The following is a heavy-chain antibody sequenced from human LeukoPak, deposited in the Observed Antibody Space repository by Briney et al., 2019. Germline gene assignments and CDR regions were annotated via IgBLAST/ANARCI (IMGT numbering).Heavy chain of an antibody. CDR2: INPSGAST. CDR3: ARGDRRRPPSSIGWYSENIFDY. Sequence: ASVKVSCTASGYTFTDFYMNWVRQAPGQGLEWMGIINPSGASTRYAQKFQGRVTMTRDTSTSTVYMEVSSLRSEDTAVYYCARGDRRRPPSSIGWYSENIFDYWGQGTLLTVSS. V-gene: IGHV1-46*01. J-gene: IGHJ4*02. D-gene: IGHD6-13*01. CDR1: GYTFTDFY.